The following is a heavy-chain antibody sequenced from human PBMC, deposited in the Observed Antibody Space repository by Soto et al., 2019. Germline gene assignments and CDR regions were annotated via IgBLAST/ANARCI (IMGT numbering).Heavy chain of an antibody. J-gene: IGHJ6*02. CDR1: GYTFTSYG. V-gene: IGHV1-18*01. CDR2: ISAYTGNT. D-gene: IGHD6-13*01. CDR3: ARDTAAAGTNIYYYGMDV. Sequence: QVQLVQSGAEVKKPGASVKVSCKASGYTFTSYGISWVRQAPGHGLEWMGWISAYTGNTNYAQKLHGRVTKTTDTSTSTAYMERRSLRSDETAVYYCARDTAAAGTNIYYYGMDVWGQGPTVTVSS.